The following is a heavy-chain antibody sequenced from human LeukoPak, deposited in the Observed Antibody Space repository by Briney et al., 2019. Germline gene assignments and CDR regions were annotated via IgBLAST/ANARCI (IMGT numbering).Heavy chain of an antibody. CDR3: ARAGSSGWYGAFDI. D-gene: IGHD6-19*01. J-gene: IGHJ3*02. CDR2: INHSGST. CDR1: DGSFSGYY. V-gene: IGHV4-34*01. Sequence: SETLSLTCAVYDGSFSGYYWSWIRQPPGKGLEWIGEINHSGSTNYNPSLKSRVTISVDTSKNQFSLKLSSVTAADTAVYYCARAGSSGWYGAFDIWGQGTMVTVSS.